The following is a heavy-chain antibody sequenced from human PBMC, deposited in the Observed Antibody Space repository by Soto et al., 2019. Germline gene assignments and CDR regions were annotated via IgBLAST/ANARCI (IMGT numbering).Heavy chain of an antibody. D-gene: IGHD3-22*01. CDR1: GFTFSSYA. CDR3: AKASRITMIVVVIPFDY. Sequence: LRLSCAASGFTFSSYAMSWVRQAPGKGLEWVSAISGSGGSTYYADSVKGRFTISRDNSKNTLYLQMNSLRDEDTAVYYCAKASRITMIVVVIPFDYWGQGTLVAISS. J-gene: IGHJ4*02. V-gene: IGHV3-23*01. CDR2: ISGSGGST.